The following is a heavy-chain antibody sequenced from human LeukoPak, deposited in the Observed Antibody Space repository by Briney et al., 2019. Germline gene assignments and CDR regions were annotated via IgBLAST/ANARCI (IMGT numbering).Heavy chain of an antibody. CDR3: ARLRIAAAVYFDY. CDR2: IYSGGST. Sequence: GGSLRLSCAASGFTVSSNFLSWVRQAPGKGLEWVSLIYSGGSTDYTDSVEGRFTISRDNSKNTLYLQMNSLRAEDTAVYYCARLRIAAAVYFDYWGQGTLVTVSS. D-gene: IGHD6-13*01. J-gene: IGHJ4*02. CDR1: GFTVSSNF. V-gene: IGHV3-53*01.